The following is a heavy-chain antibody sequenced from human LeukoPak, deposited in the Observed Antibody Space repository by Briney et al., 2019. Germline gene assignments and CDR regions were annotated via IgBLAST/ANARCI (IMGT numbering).Heavy chain of an antibody. D-gene: IGHD6-25*01. CDR2: IRYDGSNK. Sequence: GGSXRXXXXXSXXXXXXYXXHWVRXAPGEGLEWVAFIRYDGSNKYYADSVKGRFTISRDNSKNTLYLQMNSLRAEDTAVYYCAKDQRIDYWGQGTLVTVSS. V-gene: IGHV3-30*02. J-gene: IGHJ4*02. CDR3: AKDQRIDY. CDR1: XXXXXXYX.